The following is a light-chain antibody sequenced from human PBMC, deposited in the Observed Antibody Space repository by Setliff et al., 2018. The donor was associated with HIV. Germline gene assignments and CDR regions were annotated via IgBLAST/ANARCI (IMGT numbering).Light chain of an antibody. V-gene: IGLV2-23*01. J-gene: IGLJ1*01. Sequence: QSVLTQPASVSGSPGQSITISCTGTSSDIGSYNLVSWYQQDPGKAPKLMVYETSKRPSGVSYRFSGSKAGNTASLTISGLQAEDEADYYCCSNTGSNTYVIGSGTKV. CDR1: SSDIGSYNL. CDR2: ETS. CDR3: CSNTGSNTYV.